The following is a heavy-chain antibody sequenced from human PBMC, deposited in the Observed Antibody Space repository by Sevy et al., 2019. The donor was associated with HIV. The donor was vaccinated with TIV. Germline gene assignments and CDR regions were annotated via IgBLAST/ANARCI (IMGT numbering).Heavy chain of an antibody. Sequence: ASVKVSCKASGGTFSSYAISWVRQAPGQGLEWMGGIIPIFGTANYAQKFQGRVTITADESTSTAYMELSSLRSEDTAGYCCARGYSGSPRDYYGMDVWGQGTTVTVSS. CDR2: IIPIFGTA. J-gene: IGHJ6*02. CDR1: GGTFSSYA. CDR3: ARGYSGSPRDYYGMDV. D-gene: IGHD6-6*01. V-gene: IGHV1-69*13.